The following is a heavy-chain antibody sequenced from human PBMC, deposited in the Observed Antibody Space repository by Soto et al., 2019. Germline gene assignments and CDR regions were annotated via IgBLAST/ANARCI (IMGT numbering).Heavy chain of an antibody. CDR3: AREAYCTSSSCYTRYGMDV. V-gene: IGHV3-53*01. CDR1: GLTVSSNY. CDR2: IYSGGSI. D-gene: IGHD2-2*02. Sequence: GGSLRLSCAASGLTVSSNYISWVRQAPGKGLEWVSVIYSGGSIYYADSVKGRFTISRDNSKNTLYLQMNSLRAEDTGVYYCAREAYCTSSSCYTRYGMDVWGQGTTVTVSS. J-gene: IGHJ6*02.